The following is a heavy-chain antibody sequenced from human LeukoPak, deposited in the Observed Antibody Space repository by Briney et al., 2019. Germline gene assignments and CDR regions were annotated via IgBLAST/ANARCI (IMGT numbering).Heavy chain of an antibody. D-gene: IGHD6-13*01. V-gene: IGHV4-59*12. CDR3: ARGPGIAAAGMGD. CDR1: GGSISSYY. CDR2: IYYSGST. J-gene: IGHJ4*02. Sequence: PSETLSLTCTVFGGSISSYYWSWIRQPPGKGLEWIGHIYYSGSTNYNPSLKSRVTISVDKSKNQFSLKLSSVTAADTAVYYCARGPGIAAAGMGDWGQGTLVTVSS.